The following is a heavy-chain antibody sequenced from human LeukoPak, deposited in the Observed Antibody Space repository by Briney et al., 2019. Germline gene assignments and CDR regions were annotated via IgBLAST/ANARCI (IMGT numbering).Heavy chain of an antibody. J-gene: IGHJ1*01. V-gene: IGHV1-69*13. CDR1: GGTFSSYA. D-gene: IGHD3-22*01. Sequence: VKVSCKASGGTFSSYAISWVRQAPGQGLEWMGGIIPIVGTANYAQKFQGRVTITADESTSTAYMELSSLRSEDTAVYYCARVCYDSSGYHPLCFQHWGQGTLVTVSS. CDR3: ARVCYDSSGYHPLCFQH. CDR2: IIPIVGTA.